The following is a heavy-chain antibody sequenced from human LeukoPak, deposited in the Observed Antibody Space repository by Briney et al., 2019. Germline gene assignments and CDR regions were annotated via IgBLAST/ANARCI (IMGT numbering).Heavy chain of an antibody. V-gene: IGHV5-10-1*01. CDR3: ARLYYFGSGGHAFDI. CDR2: IDPSDSYS. CDR1: GSIFNSYW. Sequence: PGASLQISCEGSGSIFNSYWITWVRPLPGKGLEWMGRIDPSDSYSNFSPSFQGHVTISVDKSISTAYLQWSSLKASDTAMYYCARLYYFGSGGHAFDIWGQRTMVTVSS. J-gene: IGHJ3*02. D-gene: IGHD3-10*01.